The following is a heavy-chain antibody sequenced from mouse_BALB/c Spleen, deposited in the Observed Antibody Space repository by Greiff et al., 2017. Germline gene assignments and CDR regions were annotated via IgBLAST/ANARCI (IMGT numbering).Heavy chain of an antibody. J-gene: IGHJ3*01. CDR1: GFNIKDTY. Sequence: VQLQQSGAELVTPGASVKLSCTASGFNIKDTYMHWVKQRPEQGLEWIGRIDPANGNTKYDANFQGKATIKADTSSNTAYLQLSSLTSEDTAVYYCARRRSFAYWGQGTLVTVSA. V-gene: IGHV14-3*02. CDR3: ARRRSFAY. CDR2: IDPANGNT.